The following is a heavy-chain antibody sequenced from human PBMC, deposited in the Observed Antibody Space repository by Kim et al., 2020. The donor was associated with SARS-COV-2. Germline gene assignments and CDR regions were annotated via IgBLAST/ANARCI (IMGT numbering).Heavy chain of an antibody. V-gene: IGHV4-39*01. Sequence: SETLSLTCTVSGGSISSSSYYWGWIRQPPGKGLEWIGSIYYSGSTYYNPSLKSRVTISVDTSKNQFSLKLSSVTAADTAVYYCRWGANRSGSFDYWGQGTLVTVSS. J-gene: IGHJ4*02. CDR2: IYYSGST. CDR3: RWGANRSGSFDY. D-gene: IGHD3-10*01. CDR1: GGSISSSSYY.